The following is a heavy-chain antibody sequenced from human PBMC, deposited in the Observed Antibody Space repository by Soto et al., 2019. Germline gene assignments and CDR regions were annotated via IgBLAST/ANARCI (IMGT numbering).Heavy chain of an antibody. V-gene: IGHV4-38-2*01. CDR3: ARAWNSPFDY. CDR1: GYSISSGYY. CDR2: IYHSGSI. J-gene: IGHJ4*02. Sequence: SETLSLTCAVSGYSISSGYYWGWIRQPPGKGLEWIGSIYHSGSIYYNPSLKSRVSISVDTSKNQFSLKLSSVTAADTAVYYCARAWNSPFDYWGQGTLVTVSS. D-gene: IGHD1-1*01.